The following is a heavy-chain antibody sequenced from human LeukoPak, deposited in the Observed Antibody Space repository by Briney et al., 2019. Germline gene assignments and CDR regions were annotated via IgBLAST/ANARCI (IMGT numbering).Heavy chain of an antibody. CDR3: ARGHYGMDV. Sequence: GGSLRLSCAASRFTFSAYWMTWVRQAPGKGLEWVASIKTDGSEKYYVDSMGGRLTISRDNAENSLILQMNSLRAEDTAVYHCARGHYGMDVWGQGTTVTVSS. J-gene: IGHJ6*02. V-gene: IGHV3-7*01. CDR2: IKTDGSEK. CDR1: RFTFSAYW.